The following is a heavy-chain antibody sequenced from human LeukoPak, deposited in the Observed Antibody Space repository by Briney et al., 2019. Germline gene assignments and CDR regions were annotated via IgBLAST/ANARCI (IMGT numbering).Heavy chain of an antibody. J-gene: IGHJ4*02. Sequence: GGSLRLSCAASGFTFSNAWMSWLRQAPGKGLEWVANIKQDGSEKYYLDSVKGRFTISRDNAKNSLYLQMNSLRSEHTAVYYCARARCSSTSCFFDYWGQGTLVTVSS. V-gene: IGHV3-7*01. CDR3: ARARCSSTSCFFDY. CDR2: IKQDGSEK. CDR1: GFTFSNAW. D-gene: IGHD2-2*01.